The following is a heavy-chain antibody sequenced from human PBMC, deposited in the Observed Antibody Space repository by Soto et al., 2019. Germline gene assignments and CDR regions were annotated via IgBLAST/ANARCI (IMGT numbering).Heavy chain of an antibody. J-gene: IGHJ4*02. V-gene: IGHV5-10-1*01. CDR3: ARQIYDSDTGPNFQYYFDS. D-gene: IGHD3-22*01. CDR1: GYSFAGYW. Sequence: GESLKIPCKGSGYSFAGYWITWVRQKPGKGLEWMGRIDPSDSQTYYSPSFRGHVTISATKSITTVFLQWSSLRASDTAMYYCARQIYDSDTGPNFQYYFDSWGQGTPVIVSS. CDR2: IDPSDSQT.